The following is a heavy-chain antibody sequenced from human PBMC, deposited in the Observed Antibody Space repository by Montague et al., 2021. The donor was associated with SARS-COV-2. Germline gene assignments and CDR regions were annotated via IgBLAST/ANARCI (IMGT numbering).Heavy chain of an antibody. CDR3: ARAVSVRRAVNWFDP. CDR2: IYYSGGI. Sequence: SETLSLTCTASGGSTSDHYWAWIRQPPGKGLEWLAYIYYSGGINSNASLKSRVSMSVDTSKNQFSLKLTSVTAADTAVYYCARAVSVRRAVNWFDPWGQGTLVTVSS. CDR1: GGSTSDHY. J-gene: IGHJ5*02. V-gene: IGHV4-59*11. D-gene: IGHD3-10*01.